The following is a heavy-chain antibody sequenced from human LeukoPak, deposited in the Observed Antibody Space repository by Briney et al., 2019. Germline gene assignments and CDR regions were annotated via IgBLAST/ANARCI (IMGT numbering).Heavy chain of an antibody. V-gene: IGHV3-23*01. J-gene: IGHJ4*02. CDR3: AREGPRGNSQFDY. CDR1: GFTFSSYA. Sequence: GGSLRLSCAASGFTFSSYAMSWVRQAPGKGLEWVSGISGSGDNTHYADSVKGRLTISRDNSKNTLYLQMNSLRAEDTAVYYCAREGPRGNSQFDYWGQGTLVTVSS. D-gene: IGHD2/OR15-2a*01. CDR2: ISGSGDNT.